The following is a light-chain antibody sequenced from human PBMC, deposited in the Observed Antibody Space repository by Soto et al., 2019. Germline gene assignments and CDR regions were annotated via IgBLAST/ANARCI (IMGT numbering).Light chain of an antibody. V-gene: IGKV1-39*01. Sequence: DIQMTQSPSTLSGSVGDRVTITCRASQSISSYLNWYQQKPGKAPKLLIYAASSLQSGVPSRFSGSGSGTDFTLTISSLQPEDFATYYCQQSYSTLALTLGGGTQVDXK. CDR3: QQSYSTLALT. CDR2: AAS. CDR1: QSISSY. J-gene: IGKJ4*01.